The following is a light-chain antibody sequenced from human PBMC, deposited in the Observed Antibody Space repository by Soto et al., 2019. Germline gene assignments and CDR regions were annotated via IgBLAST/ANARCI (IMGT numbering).Light chain of an antibody. Sequence: QSVLTQPPSLSGTPGQTVTISCLGSRSNIGSSIVHWYQQFPGTAPKHLIFMNNQRPSGVPDRFSGSKSGTSASLVISGLRSEDEAAYYCVAWDDDLSARVFGGGTKVTVL. CDR2: MNN. CDR1: RSNIGSSI. CDR3: VAWDDDLSARV. J-gene: IGLJ3*02. V-gene: IGLV1-47*01.